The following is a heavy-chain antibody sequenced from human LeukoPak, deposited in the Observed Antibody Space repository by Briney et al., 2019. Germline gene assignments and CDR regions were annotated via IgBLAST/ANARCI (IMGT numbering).Heavy chain of an antibody. CDR3: ARQLGYCDSGACYFDY. CDR1: GFTFKSYL. J-gene: IGHJ4*02. CDR2: INGGGSST. Sequence: GGSLRLSCAASGFTFKSYLMTLVRQAPGKGLEWVSSINGGGSSTSYADSVKGRFTISRDNSKTTLLLQMNNLRAEDTAVYYCARQLGYCDSGACYFDYWGQGTLVTVSS. D-gene: IGHD3-22*01. V-gene: IGHV3-23*01.